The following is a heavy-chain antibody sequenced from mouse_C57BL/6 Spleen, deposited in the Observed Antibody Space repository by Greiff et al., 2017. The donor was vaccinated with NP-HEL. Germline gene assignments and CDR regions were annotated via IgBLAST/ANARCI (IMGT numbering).Heavy chain of an antibody. J-gene: IGHJ2*01. CDR1: GYTFTSYG. CDR2: IYPRSGNT. V-gene: IGHV1-81*01. CDR3: ARTIYYGNYGGYFDY. D-gene: IGHD2-1*01. Sequence: VQRVESGAELARPGASVKLSCKASGYTFTSYGISWVKQRTGQGLEWIGEIYPRSGNTYYNEKFKGKATLTADKSSSTAYMELRSLTSEDSAVYFCARTIYYGNYGGYFDYWGKGTTLTVSS.